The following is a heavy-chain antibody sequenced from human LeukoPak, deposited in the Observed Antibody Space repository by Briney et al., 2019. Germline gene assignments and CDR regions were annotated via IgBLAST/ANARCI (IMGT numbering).Heavy chain of an antibody. V-gene: IGHV3-21*01. CDR3: ARMESGVDY. Sequence: GGSLRLSCAASGFTFSDHTMTWVRQTPGKGLEWVSSISSSSSYIYYADSVKGRFTISRDNAKNSLYLQMNSLRAEDTAVYYCARMESGVDYWGQGTLVTVSS. D-gene: IGHD3-3*01. J-gene: IGHJ4*02. CDR1: GFTFSDHT. CDR2: ISSSSSYI.